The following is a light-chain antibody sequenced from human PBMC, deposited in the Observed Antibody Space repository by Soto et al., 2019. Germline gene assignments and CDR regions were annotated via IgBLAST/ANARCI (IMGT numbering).Light chain of an antibody. CDR3: QQTYSTFVS. J-gene: IGKJ4*01. CDR2: DAS. V-gene: IGKV1-39*01. Sequence: IQMTQSPSSLSASVGDRVTITCQATQDIRKYLNWYQQKPGKAPKLLIYDASSLQSGVPSRFSGSGSGTDFTLTISSLQPEDFGTYYCQQTYSTFVSFGGGTKVESN. CDR1: QDIRKY.